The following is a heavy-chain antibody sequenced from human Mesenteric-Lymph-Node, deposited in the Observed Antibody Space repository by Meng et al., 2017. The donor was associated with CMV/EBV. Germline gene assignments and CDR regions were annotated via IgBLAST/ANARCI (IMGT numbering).Heavy chain of an antibody. V-gene: IGHV1-8*02. J-gene: IGHJ5*02. CDR1: GYTFTDYS. CDR3: ARAGKDWLDP. Sequence: ASVKVSCKASGYTFTDYSMHWVRQAPGQGLEWMGWINPNSGNTGYAQKFQGRVTMTRNTSISTAYMELSSLRDEDTAVYYCARAGKDWLDPWGQGVLVTVSS. CDR2: INPNSGNT. D-gene: IGHD1-26*01.